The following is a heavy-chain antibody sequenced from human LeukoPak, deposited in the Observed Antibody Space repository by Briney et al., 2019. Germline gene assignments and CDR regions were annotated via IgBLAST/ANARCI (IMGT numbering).Heavy chain of an antibody. D-gene: IGHD3-10*01. Sequence: GRPLRLSCAASGFTVSSYAMHWVRQAPGKGLEWVAVISYDGSNKYYADSVKGRFTISRDNSKNTLYLQMNSLRAEDTAVYYCARDGVSHFDYWGQGTLVTVSS. J-gene: IGHJ4*02. CDR2: ISYDGSNK. CDR1: GFTVSSYA. V-gene: IGHV3-30-3*01. CDR3: ARDGVSHFDY.